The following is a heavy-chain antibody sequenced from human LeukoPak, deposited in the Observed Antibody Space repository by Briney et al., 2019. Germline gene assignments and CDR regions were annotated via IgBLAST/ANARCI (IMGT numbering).Heavy chain of an antibody. V-gene: IGHV3-48*03. Sequence: PGGSLRLSCAASGFTFSSYEMNWVRQAPGKGLEWVSYISSSGSTIYYADSVKGRFTISRDNAKNSLYLQMNSLRAEDTAVYYCARPYDSSGYYYYYFDYWGQGTLVTVSS. J-gene: IGHJ4*02. CDR3: ARPYDSSGYYYYYFDY. CDR1: GFTFSSYE. D-gene: IGHD3-22*01. CDR2: ISSSGSTI.